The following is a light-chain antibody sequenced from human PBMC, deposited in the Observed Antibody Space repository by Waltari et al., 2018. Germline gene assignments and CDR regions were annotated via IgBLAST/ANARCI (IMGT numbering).Light chain of an antibody. CDR2: GND. Sequence: QSVLTQPPSVSAAPGQKVTISCSGSPSNIGNNYVSWYQQFPGAAPKVLIYGNDKRTTGIPDRFSGSKSGTSATLEITGLQTGDEADYYCGTWDNTLSAVFGGGTKVTVL. V-gene: IGLV1-51*02. CDR3: GTWDNTLSAV. J-gene: IGLJ2*01. CDR1: PSNIGNNY.